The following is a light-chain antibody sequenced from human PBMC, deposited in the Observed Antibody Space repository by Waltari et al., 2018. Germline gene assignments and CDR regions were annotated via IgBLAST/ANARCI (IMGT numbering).Light chain of an antibody. CDR2: DVT. V-gene: IGLV2-14*01. CDR1: SSDVAGHNH. CDR3: TSFTSTTTWV. Sequence: QSALTQPASVSGSPGQSITISCTGTSSDVAGHNHVSWLQQFPGKAPRLIIYDVTNRPSGVSNRFSGSKSANTASLTISGLRSEDEADYYCTSFTSTTTWVFGGGTKVTV. J-gene: IGLJ3*02.